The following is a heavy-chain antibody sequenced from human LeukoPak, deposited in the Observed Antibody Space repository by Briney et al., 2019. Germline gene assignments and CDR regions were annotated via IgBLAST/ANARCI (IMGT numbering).Heavy chain of an antibody. D-gene: IGHD6-13*01. J-gene: IGHJ5*02. CDR1: GDTFTDXX. CDR2: LNPNSGGT. V-gene: IGHV1-2*02. CDR3: ASLAASGTSXFDP. Sequence: VSCXASGDTFTDXXXHWVRQXPGQXGEXMXWLNPNSGGTNYAQKFQGRVTMTRDTSISTAYMELSRLRSDDTAVYYCASLAASGTSXFDPWGQGTLXXVSS.